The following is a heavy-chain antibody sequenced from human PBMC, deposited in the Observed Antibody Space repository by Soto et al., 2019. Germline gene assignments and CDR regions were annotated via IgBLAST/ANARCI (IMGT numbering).Heavy chain of an antibody. CDR3: AKTVVAATPDLDY. CDR2: ISAGSDRR. V-gene: IGHV3-23*01. J-gene: IGHJ4*02. D-gene: IGHD2-15*01. CDR1: GFTFSNYP. Sequence: PGGSLRLSCAASGFTFSNYPMSWVRQAPGKGLEWVSAISAGSDRRYHAESVKGRFAVSRDNSKNTLYLQMNSLRDDDTAVYYCAKTVVAATPDLDYWGQGTLVTVSS.